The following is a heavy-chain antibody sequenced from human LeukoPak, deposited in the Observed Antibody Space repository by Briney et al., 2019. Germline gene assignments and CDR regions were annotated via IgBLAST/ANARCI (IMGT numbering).Heavy chain of an antibody. Sequence: GGSLRLSCAASGFTFSNYAMSWVRKAPGKGLEWVSAISGSGGSTYYADSVKGRFTISRDNSKNTLYLQMNSLRAEDTAVYYCARDRDNITCPHDHWGQGTLVTVSS. CDR2: ISGSGGST. CDR1: GFTFSNYA. V-gene: IGHV3-23*01. CDR3: ARDRDNITCPHDH. D-gene: IGHD2/OR15-2a*01. J-gene: IGHJ4*02.